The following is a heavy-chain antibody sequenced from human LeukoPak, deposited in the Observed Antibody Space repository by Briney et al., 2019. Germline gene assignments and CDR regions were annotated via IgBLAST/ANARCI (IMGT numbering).Heavy chain of an antibody. Sequence: WGSLRLSCEASGFPFSSYAMNWVRQAPGKGLEWVSTTSGSGSSTYYADSVKGRFTISRDKSKNTVYLQMNSLRAEDTAVYYCAKERGYGYNHIDYWGQGTLVTVSS. CDR2: TSGSGSST. CDR3: AKERGYGYNHIDY. V-gene: IGHV3-23*01. D-gene: IGHD5-24*01. J-gene: IGHJ4*02. CDR1: GFPFSSYA.